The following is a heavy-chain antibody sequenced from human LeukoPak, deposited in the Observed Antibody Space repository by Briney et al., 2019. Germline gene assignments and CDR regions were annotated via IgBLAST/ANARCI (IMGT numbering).Heavy chain of an antibody. CDR1: GGSISSSSYY. Sequence: SETLSLTCTVSGGSISSSSYYWGWIRQPPGKGLEWIGSIYYSGSTYYNPSLKSRVTISVDTSKNQFSLKLSSVTTADTAVYYCARPDCSGGSCSFDYWGQGTLVTVSS. CDR2: IYYSGST. V-gene: IGHV4-39*01. D-gene: IGHD2-15*01. J-gene: IGHJ4*02. CDR3: ARPDCSGGSCSFDY.